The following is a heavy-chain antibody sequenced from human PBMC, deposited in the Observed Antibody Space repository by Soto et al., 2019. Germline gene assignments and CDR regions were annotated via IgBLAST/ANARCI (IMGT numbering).Heavy chain of an antibody. CDR3: ARDCRPVTTHGVDV. CDR2: ISSSSSMI. J-gene: IGHJ6*02. D-gene: IGHD4-17*01. CDR1: GFTFDMYS. V-gene: IGHV3-48*02. Sequence: EVQLVESGGGLVQPGGSLRLSCAASGFTFDMYSMNWVRQAPGKGLEWVSYISSSSSMIYYADSVKGRFTISRDNAKNSLYLQMNSLRDEDTAVYYCARDCRPVTTHGVDVWGQRTTVTVSS.